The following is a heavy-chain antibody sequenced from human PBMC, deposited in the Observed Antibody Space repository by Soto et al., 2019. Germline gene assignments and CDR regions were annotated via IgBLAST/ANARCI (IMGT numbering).Heavy chain of an antibody. D-gene: IGHD3-16*02. J-gene: IGHJ4*02. CDR2: ISGSGGST. CDR3: AKDPRGRLRLGELSLPYYFDY. Sequence: GGSLRLSCAASGFTFSSYAMSWVRQAPGKGLEWVSAISGSGGSTYYADSVKGRFTISRDNSKNTLYLQMNSLRAEDTAVYYCAKDPRGRLRLGELSLPYYFDYWGQGTLVTVSS. V-gene: IGHV3-23*01. CDR1: GFTFSSYA.